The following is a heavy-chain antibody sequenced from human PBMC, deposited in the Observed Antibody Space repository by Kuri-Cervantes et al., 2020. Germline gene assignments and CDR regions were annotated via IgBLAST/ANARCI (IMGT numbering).Heavy chain of an antibody. CDR2: IIPIFGTA. D-gene: IGHD3-10*01. Sequence: SVKVSCKASRGTFSSYAISWVRQAPGQGLEWMGGIIPIFGTANYAQKFQGRVTITRDTSASTAYMEPSSLRSEDTAVYYCARDQYYYGSGSYSTHQHVWGKGTTVTVSS. CDR3: ARDQYYYGSGSYSTHQHV. J-gene: IGHJ6*04. V-gene: IGHV1-69*05. CDR1: RGTFSSYA.